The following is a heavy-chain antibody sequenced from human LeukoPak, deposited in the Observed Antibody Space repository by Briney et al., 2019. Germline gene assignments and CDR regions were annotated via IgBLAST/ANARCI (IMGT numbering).Heavy chain of an antibody. D-gene: IGHD3-3*01. CDR2: ISTYNGHT. Sequence: ASVKVSCKASGYIFTSYAISWLRQAPGQGLEWMGWISTYNGHTNCAQRLQGRVTMTTDTSTSTAYMELRSLRSDDTAVYYCAREDNLMDFWSGYSDYWGQGTLVTVSS. CDR3: AREDNLMDFWSGYSDY. J-gene: IGHJ4*02. V-gene: IGHV1-18*01. CDR1: GYIFTSYA.